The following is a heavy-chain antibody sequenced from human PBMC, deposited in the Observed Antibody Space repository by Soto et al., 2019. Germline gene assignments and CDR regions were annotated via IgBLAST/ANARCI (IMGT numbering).Heavy chain of an antibody. CDR1: GGSFSGYY. Sequence: SETLSLTCAVYGGSFSGYYWSWIRQPPGKGLEWIGEINHSGSTNYNPSLKSRVTISVDTSKNQFSLKLSSVTAAETAVYYCARAAYYDFWSGYYTSSDYYYYGMDVWGQGTTVTVYS. CDR3: ARAAYYDFWSGYYTSSDYYYYGMDV. J-gene: IGHJ6*02. CDR2: INHSGST. D-gene: IGHD3-3*01. V-gene: IGHV4-34*01.